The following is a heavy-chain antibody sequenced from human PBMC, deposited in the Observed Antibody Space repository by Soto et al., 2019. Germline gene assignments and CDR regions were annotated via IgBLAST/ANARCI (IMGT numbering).Heavy chain of an antibody. CDR1: GFTFINYD. D-gene: IGHD2-15*01. CDR3: AKDGPGIAAAGWLAKPRNTVGYCSGGSCYFDY. J-gene: IGHJ4*02. V-gene: IGHV3-23*01. CDR2: INGNGRST. Sequence: GGSLRLSCAASGFTFINYDRHWVRQATGKGLEWVSSINGNGRSTSYADSVKGRFTISRDNSKNTLYLQMNSLRAEDTAVYYCAKDGPGIAAAGWLAKPRNTVGYCSGGSCYFDYWGQGTLVTVSS.